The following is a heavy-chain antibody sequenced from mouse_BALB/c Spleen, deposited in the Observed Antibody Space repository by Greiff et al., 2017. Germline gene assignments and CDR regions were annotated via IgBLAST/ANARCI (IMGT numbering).Heavy chain of an antibody. Sequence: QVQLQQPGAELVMPGASVKMSCKASGYTFTDYWMHWVKQRPGQGLEWIGAIDTSDSYTSYNQKFKGKATLTVDESSSTAYMQLSSLTSEDSAVYYCARWGGTREGYYAMDYWGQGTSVTVSS. V-gene: IGHV1-69*01. CDR1: GYTFTDYW. D-gene: IGHD3-3*01. CDR2: IDTSDSYT. CDR3: ARWGGTREGYYAMDY. J-gene: IGHJ4*01.